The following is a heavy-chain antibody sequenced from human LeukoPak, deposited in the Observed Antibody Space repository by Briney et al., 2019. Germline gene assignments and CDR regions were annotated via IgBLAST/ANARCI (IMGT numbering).Heavy chain of an antibody. CDR3: TRRPKEPGFWSGYVDS. V-gene: IGHV4-39*01. CDR1: RAFIQREGFN. CDR2: IFYNGNT. Sequence: SETLSLTCSVSRAFIQREGFNWDWIRQPPGKGLEYIGSIFYNGNTYYNPSLKSRVTISVDTSKNQFSLKLSSVTAADTAVYYCTRRPKEPGFWSGYVDSWGQGTLVTVSS. D-gene: IGHD3-3*01. J-gene: IGHJ4*02.